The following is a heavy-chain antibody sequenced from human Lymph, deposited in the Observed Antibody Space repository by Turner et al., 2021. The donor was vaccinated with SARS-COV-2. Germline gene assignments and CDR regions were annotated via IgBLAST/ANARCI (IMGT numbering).Heavy chain of an antibody. CDR3: AREGYCSSTSCYMGQYYYYGMDV. CDR2: ISVDNGYT. J-gene: IGHJ6*02. D-gene: IGHD2-2*02. V-gene: IGHV1-18*04. CDR1: GYTFSSYG. Sequence: QVQLVQSGAEVKKSGASVKVSCRASGYTFSSYGISWVRQAPGQGLEWMGWISVDNGYTNYAQKLQGRVTMTTDTSTSTAYMELRSLRSDDTAVYYCAREGYCSSTSCYMGQYYYYGMDVWGQGTTVTVSS.